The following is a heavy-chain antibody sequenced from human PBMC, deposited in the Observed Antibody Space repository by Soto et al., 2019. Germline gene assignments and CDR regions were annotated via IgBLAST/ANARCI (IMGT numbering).Heavy chain of an antibody. CDR1: EFTFSSYA. V-gene: IGHV3-23*01. Sequence: PGGSLRLSCAASEFTFSSYAMSWVRQAPGKGLEWVSAITSGGSSTYYADSVKGRFTISRDSSKNTLYLQMNGLRAEGTAIYYCARSIAVAVAYYYGMDVWGPGTTVTVSS. CDR3: ARSIAVAVAYYYGMDV. CDR2: ITSGGSST. D-gene: IGHD6-19*01. J-gene: IGHJ6*02.